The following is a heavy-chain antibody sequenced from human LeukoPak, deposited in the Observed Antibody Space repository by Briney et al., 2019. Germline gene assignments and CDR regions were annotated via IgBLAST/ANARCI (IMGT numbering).Heavy chain of an antibody. Sequence: GGSLRLSCAASGFTFSSYGMHWVRPAPGKGLEWVAVIWYDGSNKYYADSVKGRFTISRDNSKNTLYLQMNSLRAEDTAVYYCARDAPKYSSGWCLGYWGQGTLATVSS. CDR3: ARDAPKYSSGWCLGY. V-gene: IGHV3-33*01. CDR2: IWYDGSNK. J-gene: IGHJ4*02. D-gene: IGHD6-19*01. CDR1: GFTFSSYG.